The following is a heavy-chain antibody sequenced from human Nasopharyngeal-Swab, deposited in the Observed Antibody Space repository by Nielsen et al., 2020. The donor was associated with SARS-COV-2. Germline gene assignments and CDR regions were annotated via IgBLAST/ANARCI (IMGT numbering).Heavy chain of an antibody. D-gene: IGHD3-22*01. CDR3: ARALHIYYYDSSGYFGDAFDI. V-gene: IGHV3-48*01. Sequence: WIRQPPGKGLEWVSYISSSSSTIYYADSVKGRFTISRDNAKNSLYLQMNSLRAEDTAVYYCARALHIYYYDSSGYFGDAFDIWGKGTMVTVSS. CDR2: ISSSSSTI. J-gene: IGHJ3*02.